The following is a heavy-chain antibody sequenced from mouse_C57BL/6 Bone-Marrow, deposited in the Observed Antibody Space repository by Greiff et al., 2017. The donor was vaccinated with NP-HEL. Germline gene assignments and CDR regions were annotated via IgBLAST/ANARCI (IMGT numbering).Heavy chain of an antibody. CDR2: IDPENGDT. CDR1: GFNIKDDY. J-gene: IGHJ4*01. V-gene: IGHV14-4*01. CDR3: TAGGSSDYAVDC. Sequence: VQLKQSGAELVRPGASVKLSCTVSGFNIKDDYMHWVQQRPEQGLEWIGCIDPENGDTEYASKFQGKATIPADTSSNTAYLQLSSLTSEDAAVDYCTAGGSSDYAVDCGGRGTAVTVSA. D-gene: IGHD1-1*01.